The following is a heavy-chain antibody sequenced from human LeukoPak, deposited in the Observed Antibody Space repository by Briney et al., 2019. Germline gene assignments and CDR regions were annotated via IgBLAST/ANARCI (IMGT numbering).Heavy chain of an antibody. D-gene: IGHD3-22*01. V-gene: IGHV4-61*01. CDR2: IYYSGST. CDR3: ARGPPSGYYDY. Sequence: SETLSLTCTVSGYSISSGYYWGWIRQPPGKGLEWIGYIYYSGSTNYNPSLKSRVTISVDTSRNQFSLKLSSVTAADTAVYYCARGPPSGYYDYWGQGTLVTVSS. CDR1: GYSISSGYY. J-gene: IGHJ4*02.